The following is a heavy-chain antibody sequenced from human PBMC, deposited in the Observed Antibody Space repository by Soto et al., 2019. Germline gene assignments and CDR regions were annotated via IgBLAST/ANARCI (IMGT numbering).Heavy chain of an antibody. V-gene: IGHV3-23*01. D-gene: IGHD1-1*01. CDR1: GFSFSTYG. CDR3: TRWNGYGDL. Sequence: EMQLLESGGGLVQPGGSLRLSCVVSGFSFSTYGVTWVRQAPGKGLEWVCGVSGGSCVTHYTDSVKGRFTISGDDSKNTVYLQMHSLRGEDTAVYYCTRWNGYGDLWGQGTLVTVSS. J-gene: IGHJ5*02. CDR2: VSGGSCVT.